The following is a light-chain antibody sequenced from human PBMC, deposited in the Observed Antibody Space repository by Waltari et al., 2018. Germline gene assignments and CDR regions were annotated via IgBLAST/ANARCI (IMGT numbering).Light chain of an antibody. Sequence: DIQMTQSPSTLSASVGDRLTITCRASQRISSWLAWYQQKPGKAPKLRIYNASSLESGVASRFSCSGAKTEFTLTISSLQPDDFATYYCQQYNSYPIPFGQGTRLDIK. CDR2: NAS. CDR1: QRISSW. J-gene: IGKJ5*01. CDR3: QQYNSYPIP. V-gene: IGKV1-5*03.